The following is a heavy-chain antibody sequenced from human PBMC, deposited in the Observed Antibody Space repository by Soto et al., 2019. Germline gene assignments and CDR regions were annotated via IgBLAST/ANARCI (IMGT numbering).Heavy chain of an antibody. J-gene: IGHJ4*02. CDR1: GYIFTAYG. CDR2: VSTNDDRR. Sequence: ASVKVSCQTSGYIFTAYGLAWLRQAPGQRPEWMGWVSTNDDRRNYAKKFQGRVTMTTDRSTTTTSMELRSLRPDDTAVYYCARELNQESSAYYSLAFWGQGTLVTVSS. V-gene: IGHV1-18*01. CDR3: ARELNQESSAYYSLAF. D-gene: IGHD3-22*01.